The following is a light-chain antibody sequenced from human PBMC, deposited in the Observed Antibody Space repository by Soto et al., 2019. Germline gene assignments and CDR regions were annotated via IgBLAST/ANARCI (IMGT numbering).Light chain of an antibody. CDR1: SIDVGRYNL. CDR2: EGS. J-gene: IGLJ1*01. Sequence: QSVLTQPASVSGSPGQSITISCTGTSIDVGRYNLVSWYQQHPDKAPKLMIYEGSKRPSGVSNRFSGSKSGNTASLTISGLQVDDEADYFCCSYAGSTYVFGTGTKVTVL. CDR3: CSYAGSTYV. V-gene: IGLV2-23*01.